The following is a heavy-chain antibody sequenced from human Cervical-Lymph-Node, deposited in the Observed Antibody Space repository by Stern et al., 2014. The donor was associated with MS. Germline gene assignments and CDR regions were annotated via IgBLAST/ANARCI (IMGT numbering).Heavy chain of an antibody. CDR2: IIPIVGTA. J-gene: IGHJ4*02. Sequence: VQLVQSGAEVKKPGSSVKVSCTASGGTFSSYAISWVRQAPGQGPEWMGGIIPIVGTANYAPSFQGRVTITADESTYTAYMELSSLRSEDTAVYYCARDRRHYDPSGGYYFDSWGQGTLVTVSS. V-gene: IGHV1-69*01. CDR3: ARDRRHYDPSGGYYFDS. CDR1: GGTFSSYA. D-gene: IGHD3-22*01.